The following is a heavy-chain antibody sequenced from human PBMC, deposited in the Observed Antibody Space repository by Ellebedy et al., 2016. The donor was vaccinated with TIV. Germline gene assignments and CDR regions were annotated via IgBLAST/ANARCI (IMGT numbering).Heavy chain of an antibody. J-gene: IGHJ4*02. CDR3: ARRSSYWSALDF. D-gene: IGHD6-19*01. V-gene: IGHV4-59*08. CDR1: GGSLSFYY. Sequence: MPSETLSLTCTVSGGSLSFYYWSWIRQPPGKGLEWIAYIYYSGSTNYNPSLKSRVTISVDTSKNQFSLKLTSVTAADTAVYYCARRSSYWSALDFWGQGTLATVSS. CDR2: IYYSGST.